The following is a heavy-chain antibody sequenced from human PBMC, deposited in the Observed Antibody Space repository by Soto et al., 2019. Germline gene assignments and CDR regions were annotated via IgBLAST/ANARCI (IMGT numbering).Heavy chain of an antibody. V-gene: IGHV3-73*01. CDR3: TYRYCSGGSCYSSHADV. J-gene: IGHJ6*04. CDR2: IRSKANSYAT. Sequence: EVQLVESGGGLVQPGGSLKLSCAASGFTFSGSAMHWVRQASGKGLEWVGRIRSKANSYATAYAASVKGRFTISRDDSKNTAYLQMISLKTEDTAVYYCTYRYCSGGSCYSSHADVWGKGTTVTVSS. CDR1: GFTFSGSA. D-gene: IGHD2-15*01.